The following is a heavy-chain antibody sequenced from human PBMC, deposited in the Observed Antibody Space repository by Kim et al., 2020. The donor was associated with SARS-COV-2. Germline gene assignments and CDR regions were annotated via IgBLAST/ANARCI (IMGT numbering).Heavy chain of an antibody. J-gene: IGHJ5*02. Sequence: ASVKVSCKASGYTFTSYAMHWVRQAPGQRLEWMGWINAGNGNTKYSQKFQGRVTITRDTSASTAYMELSSLRSEDTAAYYCARGPHFPNWFDPWGQGTLVTVSS. V-gene: IGHV1-3*01. CDR2: INAGNGNT. CDR3: ARGPHFPNWFDP. CDR1: GYTFTSYA.